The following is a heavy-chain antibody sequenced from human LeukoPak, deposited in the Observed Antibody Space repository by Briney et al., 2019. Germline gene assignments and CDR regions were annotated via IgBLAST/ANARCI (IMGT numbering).Heavy chain of an antibody. CDR3: ARESVVVAGADDAFDI. J-gene: IGHJ3*02. V-gene: IGHV3-7*01. CDR2: IRQDGSDK. Sequence: PGGSLRLSCAASRFTFSSHYMSWVRQAPGKGLEWVANIRQDGSDKYYVDSVKGRFTISRDNAKNSLYLQMNSLRAEDTAVYYCARESVVVAGADDAFDIWGQGTMVTVSS. D-gene: IGHD2-2*01. CDR1: RFTFSSHY.